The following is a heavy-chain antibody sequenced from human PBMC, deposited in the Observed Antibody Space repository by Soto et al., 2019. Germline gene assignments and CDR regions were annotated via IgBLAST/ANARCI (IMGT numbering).Heavy chain of an antibody. CDR1: GGTFSSYA. CDR3: ARVVRYYDSSGYSHALFDY. CDR2: IIPIFGTA. D-gene: IGHD3-22*01. Sequence: SVKVSCKASGGTFSSYAISWVRQAPGQGLEWMGGIIPIFGTANYAQKFQGRVTITADKSTSTAYMELSSLRSEDTAVYYCARVVRYYDSSGYSHALFDYWGQGTLVTVSS. V-gene: IGHV1-69*06. J-gene: IGHJ4*02.